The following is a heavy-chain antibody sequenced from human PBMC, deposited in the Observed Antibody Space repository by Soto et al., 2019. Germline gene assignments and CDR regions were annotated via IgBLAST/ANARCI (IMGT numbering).Heavy chain of an antibody. CDR2: ISYSGST. Sequence: SETLSLTCSVSGGSISPYFWTWVRQAPGKGLEWIGYISYSGSTNYNPSLKSRLTILLSTSKKQFSLKPSSVTAADTAVYYCARGTRDTQYYNYFYGVDVWGQGTTVTAP. CDR1: GGSISPYF. D-gene: IGHD3-10*01. CDR3: ARGTRDTQYYNYFYGVDV. V-gene: IGHV4-59*01. J-gene: IGHJ6*02.